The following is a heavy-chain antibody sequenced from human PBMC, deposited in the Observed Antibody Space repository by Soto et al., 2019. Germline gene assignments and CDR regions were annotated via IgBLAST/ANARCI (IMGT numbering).Heavy chain of an antibody. CDR1: GFTFSRFT. CDR3: AKYRQPDCILTFDS. D-gene: IGHD3-9*01. J-gene: IGHJ4*02. V-gene: IGHV3-23*01. Sequence: EVHLLESGGGLVQPGGSLRLSCVASGFTFSRFTMSWVRQAPGKGLEWVACIIGGSGSTDYADSVKGRFTISRDTSNNILYLQINSLRVEATAEYYCAKYRQPDCILTFDSCGQGTLVTVAS. CDR2: IIGGSGST.